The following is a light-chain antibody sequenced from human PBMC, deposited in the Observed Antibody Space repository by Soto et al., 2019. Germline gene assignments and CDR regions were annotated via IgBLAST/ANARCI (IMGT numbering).Light chain of an antibody. Sequence: QSALTQPRSVSGSPGQSVTISCTGTSSDVGDYNSVSWYRQLPGKAPKFMIYDVSKRPSGVPDRFSGSKSGNTASLTISGLQAEDEADYDCCSYVGSSVVFGGGTQLTVL. J-gene: IGLJ2*01. CDR1: SSDVGDYNS. CDR3: CSYVGSSVV. V-gene: IGLV2-11*01. CDR2: DVS.